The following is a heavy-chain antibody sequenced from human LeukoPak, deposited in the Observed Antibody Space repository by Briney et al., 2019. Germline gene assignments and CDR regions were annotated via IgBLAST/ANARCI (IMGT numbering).Heavy chain of an antibody. J-gene: IGHJ4*02. CDR2: FSGSGGST. V-gene: IGHV3-23*01. D-gene: IGHD5-18*01. CDR1: GFIFSNYA. CDR3: ATPGAGGYSYGIIDY. Sequence: GGSLRLSCAASGFIFSNYAMSWVRQAPGKGLQWVSAFSGSGGSTYYADSVKGRFTISRDNSKNTLYLQMNSLRAEDTAVYYCATPGAGGYSYGIIDYWGQGTLVTVSS.